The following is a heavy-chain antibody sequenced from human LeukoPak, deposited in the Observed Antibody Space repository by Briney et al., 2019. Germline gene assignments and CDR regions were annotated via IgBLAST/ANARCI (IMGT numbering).Heavy chain of an antibody. CDR1: GGSISSSNW. CDR2: IYHSGST. V-gene: IGHV4-4*02. J-gene: IGHJ4*02. Sequence: SETLSLTCAVSGGSISSSNWWSWFRQPPRKGLEWVGEIYHSGSTYYNPSLKSRVTISVDTSKTQFSLKLSSVTAADTAVYYCARGWLRQKIAAVGPFDYWGQGTLVTVSS. D-gene: IGHD6-13*01. CDR3: ARGWLRQKIAAVGPFDY.